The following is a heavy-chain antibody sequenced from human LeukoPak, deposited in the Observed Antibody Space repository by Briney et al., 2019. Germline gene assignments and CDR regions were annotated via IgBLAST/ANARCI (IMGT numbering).Heavy chain of an antibody. D-gene: IGHD6-19*01. CDR2: ISYDGSNK. Sequence: PGRSLRLSCAASGFAFSSYGMHWVRQAPGKGLEWVAVISYDGSNKYYADSVKGRSTISRDNSKNTLYLQMNSLRAEDTAVYYCAKVRDIAVAGTHLFDYWGQGTLVTVSS. CDR1: GFAFSSYG. CDR3: AKVRDIAVAGTHLFDY. J-gene: IGHJ4*02. V-gene: IGHV3-30*18.